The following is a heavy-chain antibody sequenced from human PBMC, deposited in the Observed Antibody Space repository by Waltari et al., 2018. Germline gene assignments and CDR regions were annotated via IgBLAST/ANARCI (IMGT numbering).Heavy chain of an antibody. CDR1: GYRLASYW. V-gene: IGHV5-51*03. CDR3: ARHPLVWVASTQNAFDV. Sequence: EVQLVQSGAEVRKPGESRKLSCMGAGYRLASYWYGWVRQMPGKGLEWMGIIFPGDSDTRYSPSFQGHVTISADTSNSTAYLQLTNPKASDTAMYYCARHPLVWVASTQNAFDVWGQGTMVTVSS. D-gene: IGHD3-16*01. CDR2: IFPGDSDT. J-gene: IGHJ3*01.